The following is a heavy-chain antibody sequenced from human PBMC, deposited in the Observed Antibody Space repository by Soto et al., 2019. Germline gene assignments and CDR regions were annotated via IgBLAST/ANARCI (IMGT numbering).Heavy chain of an antibody. CDR3: ANGRVYFCSEY. D-gene: IGHD3-10*02. CDR1: GGSITSYY. V-gene: IGHV4-59*01. J-gene: IGHJ4*02. Sequence: QVQLQESGPGLVKPLETLSLTCTVPGGSITSYYWSWVRQPPGKGLEWIGYIYYNGNINYNPSLKSRLTISLDTPKNPVSLRLSGGTAADTAFYYCANGRVYFCSEYCGQGALVPGSS. CDR2: IYYNGNI.